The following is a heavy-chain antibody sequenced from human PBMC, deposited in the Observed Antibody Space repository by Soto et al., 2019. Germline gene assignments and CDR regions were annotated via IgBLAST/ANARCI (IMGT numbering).Heavy chain of an antibody. D-gene: IGHD3-16*01. Sequence: SETLSLTCTVSGGSISSSSYYWGWIRQPPGKGLEWIGSIYYSGSTYYNPSLKSRVTISVDTSKNQFSLKLSSVTAADTAVYYCARHWGSFYYYYGMDVWGQGTTVTVSS. CDR3: ARHWGSFYYYYGMDV. J-gene: IGHJ6*02. V-gene: IGHV4-39*01. CDR1: GGSISSSSYY. CDR2: IYYSGST.